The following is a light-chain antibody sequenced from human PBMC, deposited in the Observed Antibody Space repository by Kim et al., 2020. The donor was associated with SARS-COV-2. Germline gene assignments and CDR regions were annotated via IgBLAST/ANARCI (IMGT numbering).Light chain of an antibody. V-gene: IGKV4-1*01. CDR1: HSALDRSNNANC. CDR2: WAS. Sequence: PTISCKSIHSALDRSNNANCLAWYQQNPGPPPKLLIYWASTRDSGVPDRFSGSGSGTDFTLTISSLQAEDVAIYYCQQYFSIPITFGQGTRLEIK. CDR3: QQYFSIPIT. J-gene: IGKJ5*01.